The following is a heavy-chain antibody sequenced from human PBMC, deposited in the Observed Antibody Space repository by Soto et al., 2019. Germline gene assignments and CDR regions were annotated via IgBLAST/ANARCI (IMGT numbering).Heavy chain of an antibody. V-gene: IGHV3-48*01. D-gene: IGHD3-3*01. J-gene: IGHJ6*03. Sequence: GGSLRLSCAASGFTFCSYSMNWVRQAPGKGLEWVSYISSSSSTIYYADSVKGRFTISRDNAKNSLYLQMNSLRAEDTAVYYCARDSLTIFGVVTLEVTMDVWGKGTTVTVSS. CDR1: GFTFCSYS. CDR2: ISSSSSTI. CDR3: ARDSLTIFGVVTLEVTMDV.